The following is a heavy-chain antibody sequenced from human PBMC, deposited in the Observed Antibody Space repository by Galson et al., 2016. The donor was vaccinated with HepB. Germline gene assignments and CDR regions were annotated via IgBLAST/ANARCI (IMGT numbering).Heavy chain of an antibody. CDR1: GFTFSDYY. V-gene: IGHV3-11*01. CDR2: ISTSGYTI. CDR3: ARGGWSGYSATDY. J-gene: IGHJ4*02. Sequence: SLRLSCAASGFTFSDYYMSWIRQAPGKGLEWVSYISTSGYTIYYADSVKGRFTISRENAKNSLYLQMNSLRAEDTAVYYRARGGWSGYSATDYWGQGTLVTVSS. D-gene: IGHD3-3*01.